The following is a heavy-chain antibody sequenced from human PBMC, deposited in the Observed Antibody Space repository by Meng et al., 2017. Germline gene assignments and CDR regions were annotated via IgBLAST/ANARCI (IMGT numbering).Heavy chain of an antibody. CDR3: ARAVAYSSSWGTSNDAFDI. CDR1: GGSFSGYF. D-gene: IGHD6-13*01. V-gene: IGHV4-34*01. Sequence: SQTPSLTGALYGGSFSGYFWTWIRQPPGKGLEWIGEINHSGTTHYNPSLKSRVTISIDTSKNQFSLRLTSVTAADTAVYYCARAVAYSSSWGTSNDAFDIWGQGTVVTVSS. J-gene: IGHJ3*02. CDR2: INHSGTT.